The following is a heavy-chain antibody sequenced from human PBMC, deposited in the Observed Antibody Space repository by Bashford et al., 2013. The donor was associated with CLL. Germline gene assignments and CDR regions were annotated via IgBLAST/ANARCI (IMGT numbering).Heavy chain of an antibody. D-gene: IGHD3-3*01. V-gene: IGHV1-69*13. CDR2: IIPIFGTA. CDR1: EAPSAAML. Sequence: SVKGLLQGLLEAPSAAMLSAGCDRPRGQGLEWMGGIIPIFGTANYAQKFQGRVTITADESTSTAYMELSSLRSEDTAVYYCARLPKSWHYDFWSGYWGPYFDYWGQGTLGHRLL. CDR3: ARLPKSWHYDFWSGYWGPYFDY. J-gene: IGHJ4*02.